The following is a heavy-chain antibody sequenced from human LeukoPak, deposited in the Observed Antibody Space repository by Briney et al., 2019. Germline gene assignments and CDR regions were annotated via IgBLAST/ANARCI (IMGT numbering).Heavy chain of an antibody. CDR1: GGSISSYY. CDR2: IYYSGST. Sequence: SETLSLTRTVSGGSISSYYWSWIRQPPGKGLEWIGYIYYSGSTNYNPSLKSRVTISVDTSKNQFSLKLSSVTAADTAVYYCARGRVRYDILTGYYGSSSPFDYWGQGTLVTVSS. CDR3: ARGRVRYDILTGYYGSSSPFDY. J-gene: IGHJ4*02. D-gene: IGHD3-9*01. V-gene: IGHV4-59*01.